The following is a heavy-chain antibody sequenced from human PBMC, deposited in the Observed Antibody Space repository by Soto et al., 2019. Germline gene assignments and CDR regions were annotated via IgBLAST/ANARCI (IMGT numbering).Heavy chain of an antibody. CDR3: ARDDRDSRGYVPY. V-gene: IGHV4-61*01. CDR2: IYYSGST. J-gene: IGHJ4*02. D-gene: IGHD3-22*01. CDR1: GGSVSSGSYY. Sequence: LSLTCTVSGGSVSSGSYYWSWIRQPPGKGLEWIGYIYYSGSTNYNPSLKSRVTISVDTSKNQFSLKLSSVTAADTAVYYCARDDRDSRGYVPYCGQGTLVTVS.